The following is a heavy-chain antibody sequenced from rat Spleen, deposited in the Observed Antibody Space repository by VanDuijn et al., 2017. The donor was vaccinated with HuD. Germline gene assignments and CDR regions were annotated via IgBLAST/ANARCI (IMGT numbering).Heavy chain of an antibody. CDR1: GFSLSSHG. CDR3: ARADTIAAMGHY. CDR2: IWGNGNT. D-gene: IGHD1-2*01. V-gene: IGHV2-13*01. J-gene: IGHJ2*01. Sequence: QVQLKESGPGLVQPSQTLSLTCTVSGFSLSSHGVIWVRQPPGKGLEWMGVIWGNGNTIYNSALKSRLSISRDTSKSQVFLKMNNLQTEDTAIYFCARADTIAAMGHYWGQGVMVTVSS.